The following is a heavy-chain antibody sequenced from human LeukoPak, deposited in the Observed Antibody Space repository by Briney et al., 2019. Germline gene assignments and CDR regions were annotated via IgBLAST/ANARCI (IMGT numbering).Heavy chain of an antibody. V-gene: IGHV3-21*04. CDR3: ARDFLGYYYMDV. CDR2: ISSSSSYI. Sequence: GGSLRLSCAASGFTVSSNYMSWVRQAPGKGLEWVSSISSSSSYIYYADSAKGRFTISRDNAKNSLYLQMNSLRAEGTALYYCARDFLGYYYMDVWGKGTTVTVSS. J-gene: IGHJ6*03. CDR1: GFTVSSNY.